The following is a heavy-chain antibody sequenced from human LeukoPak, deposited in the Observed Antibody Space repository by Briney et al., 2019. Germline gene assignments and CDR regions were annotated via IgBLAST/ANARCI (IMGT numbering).Heavy chain of an antibody. CDR1: GFTFSNAW. J-gene: IGHJ3*02. Sequence: GGSLRLSCAASGFTFSNAWMSWVRQAPGKGLEWVSVIYSGGSTYYADSVKGRFTISRDNSKNTLYLQMNSLRAEDTAVYYCARVFYDYGDYVNAFDIWGQGTMVTVSS. CDR2: IYSGGST. CDR3: ARVFYDYGDYVNAFDI. D-gene: IGHD4-17*01. V-gene: IGHV3-66*01.